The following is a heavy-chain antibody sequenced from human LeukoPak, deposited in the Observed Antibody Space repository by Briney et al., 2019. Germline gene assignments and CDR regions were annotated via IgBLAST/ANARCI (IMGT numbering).Heavy chain of an antibody. CDR3: ARVIVGHSGYDLAFDI. CDR2: INPNSGGT. J-gene: IGHJ3*02. D-gene: IGHD5-12*01. Sequence: ASMKVSCKASGYTFTGYYMHWVRQAPGQGLEWMGWINPNSGGTNYAQKFQGRVTMTRDTSISTAYMELSRLRSDDTAVYYCARVIVGHSGYDLAFDIWGQGTMVTVSS. CDR1: GYTFTGYY. V-gene: IGHV1-2*02.